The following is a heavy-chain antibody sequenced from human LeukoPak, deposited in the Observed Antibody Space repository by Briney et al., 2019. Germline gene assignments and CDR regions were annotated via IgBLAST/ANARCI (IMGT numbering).Heavy chain of an antibody. D-gene: IGHD3-9*01. CDR3: AKDRRRDDVLTGSFSD. CDR2: IHSDGIST. J-gene: IGHJ4*02. Sequence: GGSLRLSCAASGFTFSNTWMHWVRQAPGKGLVWVSRIHSDGISTTYADSVKGRFTISRDNSKNTLYLQLNSLRAGDTALYFCAKDRRRDDVLTGSFSDWGQGTLVTVSS. V-gene: IGHV3-74*03. CDR1: GFTFSNTW.